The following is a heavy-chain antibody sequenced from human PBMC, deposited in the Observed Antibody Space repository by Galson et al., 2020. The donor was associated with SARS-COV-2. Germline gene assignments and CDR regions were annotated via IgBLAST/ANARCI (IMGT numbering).Heavy chain of an antibody. J-gene: IGHJ6*02. CDR1: GYSFTSYW. Sequence: GGSLRLSGKGSGYSFTSYWIGWVRQMPGKGLEWMGTIYPGDSDTRYNTHFQGQVTTPADKSISTAYLQWSSLKASDTAMYYCARHSKDDNLGVGDYYYGMDVWGQGTTVTVSS. CDR3: ARHSKDDNLGVGDYYYGMDV. V-gene: IGHV5-51*01. D-gene: IGHD2-15*01. CDR2: IYPGDSDT.